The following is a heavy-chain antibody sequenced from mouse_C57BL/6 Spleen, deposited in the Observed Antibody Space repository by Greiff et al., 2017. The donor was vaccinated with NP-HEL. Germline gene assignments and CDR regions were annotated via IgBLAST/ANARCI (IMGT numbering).Heavy chain of an antibody. J-gene: IGHJ4*01. V-gene: IGHV1-15*01. CDR2: IDPETGGT. D-gene: IGHD1-1*02. CDR3: TRVGGGSNYCAMDY. Sequence: QVQLQQSGAELVRPGASVTLSCKASGYTFTDYEMHWVKQTPVHGLEWIGAIDPETGGTAYNPKFKGKAILTADKSSSTAYMELRSLTSGDSAVYYCTRVGGGSNYCAMDYWGQGTSVTVSS. CDR1: GYTFTDYE.